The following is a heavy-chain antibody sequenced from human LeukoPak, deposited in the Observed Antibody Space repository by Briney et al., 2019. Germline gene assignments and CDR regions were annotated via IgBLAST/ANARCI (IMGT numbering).Heavy chain of an antibody. V-gene: IGHV4-39*07. Sequence: PSETLSLTCTVSGGSISSSSYYWGWIRQPPGKGLEWIGSIYYSGSTYYNPSLKSRVTISVDTSKNQFSLKLSSVTAADTAVYYCARGYYDILTGYWIFDYWGQGTLVTVSS. CDR1: GGSISSSSYY. D-gene: IGHD3-9*01. CDR2: IYYSGST. J-gene: IGHJ4*02. CDR3: ARGYYDILTGYWIFDY.